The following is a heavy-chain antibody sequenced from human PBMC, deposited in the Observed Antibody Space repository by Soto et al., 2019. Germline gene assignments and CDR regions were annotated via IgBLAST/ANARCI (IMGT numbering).Heavy chain of an antibody. V-gene: IGHV3-11*03. Sequence: GGSLRLSCEASGFTFSDYYMSWIRQAPGKGLEWISYISGSNSNTNYADSVKGRFTISRDNAKNSLYLQLNSLRVEDTAVYYCARPGGAPTRPYYFDSWGQGTPVT. CDR3: ARPGGAPTRPYYFDS. CDR1: GFTFSDYY. J-gene: IGHJ4*02. CDR2: ISGSNSNT. D-gene: IGHD2-8*02.